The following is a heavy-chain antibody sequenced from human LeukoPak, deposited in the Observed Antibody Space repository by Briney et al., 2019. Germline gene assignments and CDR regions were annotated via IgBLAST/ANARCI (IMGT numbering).Heavy chain of an antibody. D-gene: IGHD1-26*01. V-gene: IGHV3-48*01. CDR3: ASGRGRSYFDY. J-gene: IGHJ4*02. Sequence: GGSLRLSCAASGFTFSSYSMNWVRQAPGKGLEWVSYISSSSSTIYYADSVKGRFTISRDNAKNSLYPQMNSLRAEDTAVYYCASGRGRSYFDYWGQGTLVTVSS. CDR2: ISSSSSTI. CDR1: GFTFSSYS.